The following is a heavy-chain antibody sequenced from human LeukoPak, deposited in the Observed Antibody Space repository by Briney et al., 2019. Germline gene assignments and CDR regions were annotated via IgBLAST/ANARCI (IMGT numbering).Heavy chain of an antibody. D-gene: IGHD6-19*01. CDR1: GFTFNTYS. CDR3: AREYSSGCHDY. J-gene: IGHJ4*02. V-gene: IGHV3-48*01. CDR2: ITSSSSSI. Sequence: GGSLRLSCAASGFTFNTYSMNWVRQAPGKGLEWVSYITSSSSSIYYADSVKGRFTISRDNAKNSLYLQMNSLRAEDTAVYYCAREYSSGCHDYWGQGTLVTVSS.